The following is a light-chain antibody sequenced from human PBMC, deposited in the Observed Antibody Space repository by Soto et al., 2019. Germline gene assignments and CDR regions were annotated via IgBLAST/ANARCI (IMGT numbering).Light chain of an antibody. CDR2: RAS. Sequence: DIQMTQSPSSLSASVGDSGTITCRASHSISSSLSWYQQKPGRSPKLLIYRASTLHNGVPSRFSGRGSGTDFSLTIASLEPEDFATYYCPQTFSTRAVGQGTKVEIK. V-gene: IGKV1-39*01. CDR1: HSISSS. J-gene: IGKJ1*01. CDR3: PQTFSTRA.